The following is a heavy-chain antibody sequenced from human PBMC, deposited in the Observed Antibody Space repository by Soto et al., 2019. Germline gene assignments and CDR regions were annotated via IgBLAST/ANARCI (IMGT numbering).Heavy chain of an antibody. CDR1: GYSFTSYW. CDR3: ARHGSEIVGPRTYLYYFYGMDV. J-gene: IGHJ6*02. Sequence: PGESLKISCKGSGYSFTSYWSAWVRQMPGKGLEWMGIIYPGDSGTRYSPSFQDQVTISVDKSISTAYLQWSSLKASDTAMYYCARHGSEIVGPRTYLYYFYGMDVWGQGTTVTVSS. D-gene: IGHD1-26*01. V-gene: IGHV5-51*01. CDR2: IYPGDSGT.